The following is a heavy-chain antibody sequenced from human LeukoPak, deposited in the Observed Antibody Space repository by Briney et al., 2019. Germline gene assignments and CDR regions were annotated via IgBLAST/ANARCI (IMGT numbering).Heavy chain of an antibody. CDR1: GGSISSYY. CDR2: IYYSGST. D-gene: IGHD3-9*01. V-gene: IGHV4-59*01. Sequence: PSETLSLTCTVSGGSISSYYWSWIRQPPGKGLEWIGYIYYSGSTNYNPSLKSRVTISVDTSKNQFSLKLSSVTAADTAVYYCARGNKYYDILTNAVDIRGQGTMVTVSS. CDR3: ARGNKYYDILTNAVDI. J-gene: IGHJ3*02.